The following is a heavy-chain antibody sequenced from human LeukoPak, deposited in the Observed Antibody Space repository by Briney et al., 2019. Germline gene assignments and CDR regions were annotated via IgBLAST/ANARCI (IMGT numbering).Heavy chain of an antibody. CDR1: GGSISSYY. V-gene: IGHV4-59*01. CDR2: IYYSGST. J-gene: IGHJ5*02. Sequence: SETLSLTCTVSGGSISSYYWSWIRQPPGKGLEWIGYIYYSGSTNYNPSLKSRVTISVDTSKNQFSLKLSSVTAADTAVYYCARDKSYSGSYQRLDPWGQGTLVTVSS. D-gene: IGHD1-26*01. CDR3: ARDKSYSGSYQRLDP.